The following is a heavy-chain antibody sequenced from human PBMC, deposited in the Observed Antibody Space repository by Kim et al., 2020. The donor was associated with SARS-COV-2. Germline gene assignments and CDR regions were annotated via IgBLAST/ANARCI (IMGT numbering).Heavy chain of an antibody. CDR1: GFTFSSYW. CDR2: ISSDGSTK. Sequence: GGSLRLSCAASGFTFSSYWMHWVRQAPGKGLVWVSRISSDGSTKNYADSVTGRITISRDNAKNTLYLQMNSLRVEDTAVYYCAGIRGSGTYTTYWGQGTLVTVSS. D-gene: IGHD1-26*01. V-gene: IGHV3-74*01. CDR3: AGIRGSGTYTTY. J-gene: IGHJ4*02.